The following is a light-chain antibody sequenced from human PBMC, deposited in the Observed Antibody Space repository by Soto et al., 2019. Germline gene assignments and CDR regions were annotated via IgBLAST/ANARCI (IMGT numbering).Light chain of an antibody. CDR3: QQYYSTPWT. Sequence: IVMTQSPDSLAVSLGWGATINCNSGQQGLYSSNNKNYLAWYQQKPGQPPKLLIYWASTRESGVPARFSGSGSGTDFTLTISSLQAEDVAVYYCQQYYSTPWTFGQGTKVDIK. CDR1: QQGLYSSNNKNY. CDR2: WAS. J-gene: IGKJ1*01. V-gene: IGKV4-1*01.